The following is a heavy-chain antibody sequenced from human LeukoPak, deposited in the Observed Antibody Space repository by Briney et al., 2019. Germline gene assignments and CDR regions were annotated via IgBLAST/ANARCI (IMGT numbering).Heavy chain of an antibody. J-gene: IGHJ4*02. D-gene: IGHD1-26*01. CDR2: ISWNSGSI. V-gene: IGHV3-9*01. Sequence: GGSLRLSCAASGFTFDDYAMHWVPQAPGKGLEWVSGISWNSGSIGYADSVKGRFTISRDNAKNSLYLQMNSLRAEDTALYYCAKDMGGSYPLGLDYWGQGTLVTVSS. CDR1: GFTFDDYA. CDR3: AKDMGGSYPLGLDY.